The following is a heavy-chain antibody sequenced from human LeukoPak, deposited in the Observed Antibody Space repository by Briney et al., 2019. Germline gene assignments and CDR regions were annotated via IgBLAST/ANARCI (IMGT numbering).Heavy chain of an antibody. J-gene: IGHJ4*02. D-gene: IGHD3-22*01. Sequence: PSETLSLTCAVYGGSFSGYYWSWIRQPPGKGLEWIGEINHSGTTVYSPSLKSRPTISLDTSKNQFSLKLTSVTAADTAVYYCARDFDTSGYYFHYWGQGTLVTVSS. V-gene: IGHV4-34*01. CDR3: ARDFDTSGYYFHY. CDR1: GGSFSGYY. CDR2: INHSGTT.